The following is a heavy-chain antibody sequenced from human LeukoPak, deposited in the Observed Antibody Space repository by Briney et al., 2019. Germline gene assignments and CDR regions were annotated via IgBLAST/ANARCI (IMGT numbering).Heavy chain of an antibody. CDR2: ISWNSGST. CDR1: EFIFGDYA. D-gene: IGHD2-21*01. Sequence: GRSLRLSCAASEFIFGDYAMYWVRQAPGKGLEWVSGISWNSGSTGYADSVKGRFTISRDNAKSSLYLQMNSLRAEDTALYYCARDLDAYILVIAYDAFDIWGQGTMVTVSS. V-gene: IGHV3-9*01. J-gene: IGHJ3*02. CDR3: ARDLDAYILVIAYDAFDI.